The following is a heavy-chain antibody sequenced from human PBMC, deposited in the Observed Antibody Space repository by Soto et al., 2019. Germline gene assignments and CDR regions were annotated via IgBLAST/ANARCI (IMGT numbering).Heavy chain of an antibody. V-gene: IGHV3-30-3*01. J-gene: IGHJ4*02. Sequence: QVQLVESGGGVVQPGRSLRLSCAASGFTFSSYAMHWVRQAPGKGLEWVAVISYEGSNKYYADSVKGRFTISRDNSKNTLSLQMNRLRAEDTAVYYCARAPTVVTTAYYVDYWGQGTLVTVSS. D-gene: IGHD2-15*01. CDR1: GFTFSSYA. CDR3: ARAPTVVTTAYYVDY. CDR2: ISYEGSNK.